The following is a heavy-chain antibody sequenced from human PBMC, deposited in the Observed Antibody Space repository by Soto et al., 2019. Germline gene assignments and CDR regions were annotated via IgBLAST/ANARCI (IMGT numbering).Heavy chain of an antibody. CDR3: ARQTGLVRGVIDS. D-gene: IGHD3-10*01. CDR2: MYHRGNT. J-gene: IGHJ4*02. V-gene: IGHV4-39*01. CDR1: GASISSTSY. Sequence: QLQLQESGPGLVKPSGTLSLTCTVSGASISSTSYWGWIRQPPGKGLEWIGAMYHRGNTYYSPSLKSRVNVSVDTSKTQISLRLTSVTAADTAVYYCARQTGLVRGVIDSWGQGTLVTVSS.